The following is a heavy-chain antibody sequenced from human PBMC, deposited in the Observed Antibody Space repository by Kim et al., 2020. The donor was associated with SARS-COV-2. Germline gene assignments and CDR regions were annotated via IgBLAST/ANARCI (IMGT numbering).Heavy chain of an antibody. J-gene: IGHJ3*01. Sequence: VKGRFTITRDTARNSVYLQMNRLSSEDTAVYYCARDRETSGIFWGYDAFDVWGQGTMVTVSS. CDR3: ARDRETSGIFWGYDAFDV. D-gene: IGHD1-26*01. V-gene: IGHV3-21*06.